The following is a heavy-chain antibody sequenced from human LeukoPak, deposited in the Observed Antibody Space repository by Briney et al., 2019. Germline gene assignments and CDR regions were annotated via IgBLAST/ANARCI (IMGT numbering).Heavy chain of an antibody. D-gene: IGHD2-15*01. J-gene: IGHJ6*03. V-gene: IGHV3-33*06. CDR1: GFTFSSYG. Sequence: PGGSLRLSCAASGFTFSSYGMHWVRQAPGKGLEWVAVIWYDGSNKYYADPVKSRFTISRDNSKNTLYLQMNSLRAEDTAVYYCAKDGNYYYMDVWGKGTTVTVSS. CDR3: AKDGNYYYMDV. CDR2: IWYDGSNK.